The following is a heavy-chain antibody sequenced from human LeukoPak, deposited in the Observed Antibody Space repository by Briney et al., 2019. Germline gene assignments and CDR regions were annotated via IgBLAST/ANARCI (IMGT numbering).Heavy chain of an antibody. CDR1: GFTFSSYA. D-gene: IGHD5-18*01. V-gene: IGHV3-30-3*01. CDR2: ISYDGSNK. CDR3: ARGIGGYSYGLGYFDY. J-gene: IGHJ4*02. Sequence: GRSLRLSCAASGFTFSSYAMHWVRQAPGKGLEWVAVISYDGSNKYYAHSVKGRFTIYRDNSKNPLYLQMNSLRAEDTAVYYCARGIGGYSYGLGYFDYWGQGTLVTVSS.